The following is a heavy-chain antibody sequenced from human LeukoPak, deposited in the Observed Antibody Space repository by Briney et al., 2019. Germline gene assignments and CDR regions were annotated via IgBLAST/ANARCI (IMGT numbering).Heavy chain of an antibody. CDR3: ARETLGVTAFDI. Sequence: GGSLRLSCAASGLIFSKYWMTWVRQAPGKGLEWLSYISNSGDIISYADSVKGRFTISRDNAKNSLYLQMNSLRAEDTAVYYCARETLGVTAFDIWGQGTMVTVSS. CDR1: GLIFSKYW. J-gene: IGHJ3*02. CDR2: ISNSGDII. V-gene: IGHV3-11*01. D-gene: IGHD2-21*02.